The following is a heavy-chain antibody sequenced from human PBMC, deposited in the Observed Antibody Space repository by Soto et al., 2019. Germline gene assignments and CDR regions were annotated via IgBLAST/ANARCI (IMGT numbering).Heavy chain of an antibody. CDR1: GGTFNTYA. CDR3: AREVQVHTPAFVY. CDR2: ISPMFGAA. Sequence: QVQLVQSGAEMKKPGSSVKVSCQSSGGTFNTYAMNWVRQAPGQGPEWMGDISPMFGAANYAPKFQGRVTXXXDXXXXXXXXXXXXXXXEDTALYFCAREVQVHTPAFVYWGQGTLVTV. J-gene: IGHJ4*02. D-gene: IGHD3-9*01. V-gene: IGHV1-69*01.